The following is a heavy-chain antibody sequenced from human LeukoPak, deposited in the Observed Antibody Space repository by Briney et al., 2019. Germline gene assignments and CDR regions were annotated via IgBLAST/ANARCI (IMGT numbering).Heavy chain of an antibody. D-gene: IGHD6-19*01. Sequence: SETLSLTCTVSGGSISSGSYYWGWIRQPPGKGLEWIGSIYYSGSTYYNPSLKSRVTISVDTSKNQFSLKLSSVTAADTAVYYCARDSIAVAGPLAVNWFDPWGQGTLVTVSS. CDR2: IYYSGST. J-gene: IGHJ5*02. V-gene: IGHV4-39*07. CDR1: GGSISSGSYY. CDR3: ARDSIAVAGPLAVNWFDP.